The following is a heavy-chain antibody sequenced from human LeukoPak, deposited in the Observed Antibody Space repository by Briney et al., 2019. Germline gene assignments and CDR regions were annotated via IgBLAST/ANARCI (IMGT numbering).Heavy chain of an antibody. CDR2: IRYDGSNK. J-gene: IGHJ4*02. D-gene: IGHD1-26*01. CDR1: GFTFSSYG. CDR3: AKDRSSVVFDY. Sequence: QPGGSLRLSCAASGFTFSSYGMHWVRQAPGKGLEWVAFIRYDGSNKYYADSVKGRFTISRDNSKNTLYLQMNSLRAEDTAVYYCAKDRSSVVFDYWGQGTLVTVSS. V-gene: IGHV3-30*02.